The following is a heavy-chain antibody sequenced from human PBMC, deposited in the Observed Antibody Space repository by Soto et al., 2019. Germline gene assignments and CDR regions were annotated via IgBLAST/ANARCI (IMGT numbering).Heavy chain of an antibody. J-gene: IGHJ6*02. CDR1: GGSISSGGYY. CDR2: IYYSGST. CDR3: ARDVAVTTGIYYYYYGMDV. Sequence: SETLSLTCTVSGGSISSGGYYWSWIRQHPGKGLEWIGYIYYSGSTYYNPSLKSRVTISVDTSKNQFSLKLSSVTAADTAVYYCARDVAVTTGIYYYYYGMDVWGQGTTGTV. V-gene: IGHV4-31*03. D-gene: IGHD4-17*01.